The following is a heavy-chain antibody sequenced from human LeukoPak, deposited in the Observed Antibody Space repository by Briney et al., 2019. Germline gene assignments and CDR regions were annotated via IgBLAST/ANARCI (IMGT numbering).Heavy chain of an antibody. CDR3: ARDMYSSSSWRHYYYYMDV. Sequence: GGSLRLSCAASGFTFTTYAMSWVRQAPGKGLEWVSGISGLGDNTYYVDSVKGRFTISRDNAKNTQYLQINSLRVEDTAVYYCARDMYSSSSWRHYYYYMDVWGKGTTVTVSS. V-gene: IGHV3-23*01. D-gene: IGHD6-6*01. CDR1: GFTFTTYA. CDR2: ISGLGDNT. J-gene: IGHJ6*03.